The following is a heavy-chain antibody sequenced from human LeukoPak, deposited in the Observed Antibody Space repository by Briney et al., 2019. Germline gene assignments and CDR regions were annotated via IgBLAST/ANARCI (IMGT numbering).Heavy chain of an antibody. CDR1: GFTFSYYS. CDR2: ISSSSSSI. Sequence: GGSLRLSCAASGFTFSYYSMNWVRQAPGKGLEWVSSISSSSSSIYYADSVKGRFTISRDNAKNSLYLQMNSLRPEDTAVYYCARGKIRYSYGRFDYWGQGILVTVSS. D-gene: IGHD5-18*01. V-gene: IGHV3-21*01. J-gene: IGHJ4*02. CDR3: ARGKIRYSYGRFDY.